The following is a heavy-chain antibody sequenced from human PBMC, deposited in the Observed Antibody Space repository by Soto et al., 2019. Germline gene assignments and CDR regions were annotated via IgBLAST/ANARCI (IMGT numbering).Heavy chain of an antibody. D-gene: IGHD6-19*01. CDR1: GFTFYSYA. J-gene: IGHJ3*02. Sequence: EVQLLESGGGLVQPGGSLRLSCAASGFTFYSYALSWVRQAPGKGLEWVSVISGNGGSTTYAGSVRGRFTISRDNSKNTVYLQMNSLRAEDTAVYYCVRGPRMFSSGPEAFEIWGQGTMVTVS. CDR2: ISGNGGST. CDR3: VRGPRMFSSGPEAFEI. V-gene: IGHV3-23*01.